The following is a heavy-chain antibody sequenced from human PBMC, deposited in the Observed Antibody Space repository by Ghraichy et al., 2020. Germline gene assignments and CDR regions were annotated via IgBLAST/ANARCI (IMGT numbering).Heavy chain of an antibody. D-gene: IGHD1-26*01. CDR2: ISYDGNDK. Sequence: GGSLRLSCAASGFNFSDYAMYWVRQAPGKGLEWVAVISYDGNDKCYGDFVKGRFIISRDNSRNSLFLQMNSLGPDDTATYFCARDELRSESGTVFYYYNALDVWGQGTTV. J-gene: IGHJ6*02. CDR1: GFNFSDYA. V-gene: IGHV3-30*14. CDR3: ARDELRSESGTVFYYYNALDV.